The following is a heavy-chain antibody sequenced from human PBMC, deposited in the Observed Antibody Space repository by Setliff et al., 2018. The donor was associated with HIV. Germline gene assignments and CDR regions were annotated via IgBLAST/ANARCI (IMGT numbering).Heavy chain of an antibody. J-gene: IGHJ6*03. V-gene: IGHV1-69*06. CDR1: GGTFSNYA. CDR3: AREGRIAAAGSWHYYYYMDV. CDR2: IIPIFGST. D-gene: IGHD6-13*01. Sequence: SVKVSCKASGGTFSNYAISWVRQAPGQGLEWMGGIIPIFGSTKYAQKFQGRVTMTEDTSTDTAYMELSSLRSDDSAVYYCAREGRIAAAGSWHYYYYMDVWGKGTTVTVSS.